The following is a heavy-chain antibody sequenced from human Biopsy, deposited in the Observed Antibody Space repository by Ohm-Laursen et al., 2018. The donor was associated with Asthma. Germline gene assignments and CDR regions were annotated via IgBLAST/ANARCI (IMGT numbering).Heavy chain of an antibody. CDR3: ARGDSSGWSHYYFDY. CDR1: GFTVSRDH. V-gene: IGHV3-53*01. CDR2: IYSGGTS. J-gene: IGHJ4*03. D-gene: IGHD6-19*01. Sequence: SLRLSCTASGFTVSRDHMFWVRQAPGKGLEWVSVIYSGGTSHTADSVRGRFTISRDFSKNTLHLQMHSLRVEDTAVYYCARGDSSGWSHYYFDYRGQGTTVAVFS.